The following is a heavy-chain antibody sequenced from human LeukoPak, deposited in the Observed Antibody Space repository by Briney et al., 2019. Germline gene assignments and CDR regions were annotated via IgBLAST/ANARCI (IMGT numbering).Heavy chain of an antibody. CDR2: ISYDGSNK. CDR1: GFTFSSYA. D-gene: IGHD5-12*01. J-gene: IGHJ6*02. V-gene: IGHV3-30*04. CDR3: ARDVRGSGYDFFSYYYYGMDV. Sequence: PGRSLRLSCAASGFTFSSYAMHWVRQAPGKGLEWVAVISYDGSNKYYADSVKGRFTISRDNSKNTLNLQMNSLRAEDTAVYYCARDVRGSGYDFFSYYYYGMDVWGQGTTVTVSS.